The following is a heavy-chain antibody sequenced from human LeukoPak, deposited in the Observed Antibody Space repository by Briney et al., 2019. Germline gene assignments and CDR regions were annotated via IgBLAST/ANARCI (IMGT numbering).Heavy chain of an antibody. D-gene: IGHD5-18*01. J-gene: IGHJ3*02. CDR3: ARERGYSYGSDAFDI. CDR1: GFTFSNYG. Sequence: PGRSLRLSCAASGFTFSNYGMHWVRQAPGKGLEWVTVIWYDGSNKYYADSVKGRFTISRDNSKNTLYLQMNRLRAEDTAVYYCARERGYSYGSDAFDIWGQGTMVTVSS. CDR2: IWYDGSNK. V-gene: IGHV3-33*01.